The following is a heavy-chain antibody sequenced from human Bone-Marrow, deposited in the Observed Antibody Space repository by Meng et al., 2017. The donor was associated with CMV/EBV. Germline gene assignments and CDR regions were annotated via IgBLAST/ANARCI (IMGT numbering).Heavy chain of an antibody. D-gene: IGHD5-18*01. CDR2: NNHSGST. J-gene: IGHJ5*02. V-gene: IGHV4-34*01. CDR1: GGSFRGYY. Sequence: SDTLSLTCAVYGGSFRGYYWSWIRQPPGKGLEWIGENNHSGSTNYNPSLKSRVTISVDTSKNQFSLKLSSVAAADTAEYYCARGRIQLWFPPRGQGTLVTVSS. CDR3: ARGRIQLWFPP.